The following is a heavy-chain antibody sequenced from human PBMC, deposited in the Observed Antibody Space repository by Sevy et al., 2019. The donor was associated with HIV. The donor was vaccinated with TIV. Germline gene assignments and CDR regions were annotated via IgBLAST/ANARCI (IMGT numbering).Heavy chain of an antibody. Sequence: GGSLRLSCVASGFSFSSYAMSWVRQAPGKGLEWISSITSRGSAFYADSVKGRFIFSRDNSKNTLYLQMSSLRGEDTAVYYCTKDATMTLTAEVGSSPDYWGQGTRVTVSS. D-gene: IGHD2-15*01. CDR2: ITSRGSA. V-gene: IGHV3-23*01. CDR3: TKDATMTLTAEVGSSPDY. CDR1: GFSFSSYA. J-gene: IGHJ4*02.